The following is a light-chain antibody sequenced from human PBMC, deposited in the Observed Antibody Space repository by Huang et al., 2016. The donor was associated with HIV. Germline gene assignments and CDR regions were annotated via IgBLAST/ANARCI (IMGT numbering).Light chain of an antibody. V-gene: IGKV4-1*01. CDR2: WAS. Sequence: DLVMTQSPDSLAVSLGERATINCKSSQTILHDSDSRNYLAWYHQKPGQPPKLLIHWASIRKSGVPDRFIGSGSGTDFTLTISSLQAEDVAVYYCQQYYSSPFTFGPGTNVDI. J-gene: IGKJ3*01. CDR3: QQYYSSPFT. CDR1: QTILHDSDSRNY.